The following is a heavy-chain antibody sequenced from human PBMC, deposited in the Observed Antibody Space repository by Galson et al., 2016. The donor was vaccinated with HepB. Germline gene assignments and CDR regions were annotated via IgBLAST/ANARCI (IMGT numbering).Heavy chain of an antibody. D-gene: IGHD6-19*01. CDR3: ARVLGGPETAVAGRGHWLDP. J-gene: IGHJ5*02. V-gene: IGHV3-30*04. CDR1: GFTFSSYA. Sequence: SLRLPCAASGFTFSSYAMHWVRQAPGKGLEWVAVISYDGGDKYYADSVKGRFTISRDNSKNTLYLQMNSLRAEDTAVYYCARVLGGPETAVAGRGHWLDPWGQGTLVTVSS. CDR2: ISYDGGDK.